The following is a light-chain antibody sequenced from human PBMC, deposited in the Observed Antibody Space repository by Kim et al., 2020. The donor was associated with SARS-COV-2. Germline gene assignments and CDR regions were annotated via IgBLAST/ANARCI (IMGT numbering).Light chain of an antibody. V-gene: IGKV1-17*01. J-gene: IGKJ1*01. CDR3: LQHHAYPRT. CDR2: GGS. CDR1: QGIRNS. Sequence: ASLGDRVTLTCRASQGIRNSLGWYQQKQDKAPTRLIYGGSTLQSGVPSRFCGSGSGTEFSLPTSSLQPEDFATFYCLQHHAYPRTFGQGTKLDIK.